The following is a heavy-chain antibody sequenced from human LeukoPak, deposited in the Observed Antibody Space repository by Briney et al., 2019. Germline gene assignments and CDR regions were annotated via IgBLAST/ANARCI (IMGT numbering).Heavy chain of an antibody. V-gene: IGHV4-34*01. CDR3: AGEPYDYGDRPFDY. CDR1: GGSFSGYY. Sequence: PSETLSLTCAVYGGSFSGYYWSWIRQPPGKGLEWIGEINHSGSTNYNPSLKSRVTISVDTSKNQFSLKLSSVTAADTAVYYCAGEPYDYGDRPFDYWGQGTLVTVSS. D-gene: IGHD4-17*01. J-gene: IGHJ4*02. CDR2: INHSGST.